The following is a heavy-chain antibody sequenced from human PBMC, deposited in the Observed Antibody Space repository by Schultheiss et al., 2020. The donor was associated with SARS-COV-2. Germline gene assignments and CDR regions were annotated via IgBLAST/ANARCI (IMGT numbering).Heavy chain of an antibody. J-gene: IGHJ6*02. V-gene: IGHV3-48*04. CDR2: ITSGSSTI. CDR1: AFTFQDYA. D-gene: IGHD6-6*01. Sequence: GGSLRLSCAASAFTFQDYAIYWVRQAPGRGLEWVSYITSGSSTISYADSVKGRFTISRDNAKNSLYLQMNSLRAEDTAVYYCAKDITHSSSMRYYYGMDVWGQGTTVTVSS. CDR3: AKDITHSSSMRYYYGMDV.